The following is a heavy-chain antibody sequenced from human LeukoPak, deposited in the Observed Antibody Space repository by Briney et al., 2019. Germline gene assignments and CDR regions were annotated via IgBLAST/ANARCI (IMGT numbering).Heavy chain of an antibody. CDR3: ARLLEYSSNWYLFDY. Sequence: GESLKISCKGSGYSFTNYWIGWVRQMPGKGLEWMGIIYPGDSDTRYSPSFQGQVTISADKSISTAYLQWYSLKASDTAMYYCARLLEYSSNWYLFDYWGQGTLVTVSS. CDR2: IYPGDSDT. CDR1: GYSFTNYW. J-gene: IGHJ4*02. D-gene: IGHD6-13*01. V-gene: IGHV5-51*01.